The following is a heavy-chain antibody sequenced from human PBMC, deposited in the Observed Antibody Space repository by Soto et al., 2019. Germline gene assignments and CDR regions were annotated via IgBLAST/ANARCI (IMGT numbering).Heavy chain of an antibody. V-gene: IGHV4-59*01. Sequence: PLETLSLTCTVSGCSMINFYWIWIRQPPGKGLEYIGYTYYSGTTDYTPPFQSRATVSIDRSKNQFSLELSSVTAADTAVYYCARGGWYVDFWGRGTLVTVSS. CDR1: GCSMINFY. J-gene: IGHJ4*02. D-gene: IGHD6-19*01. CDR3: ARGGWYVDF. CDR2: TYYSGTT.